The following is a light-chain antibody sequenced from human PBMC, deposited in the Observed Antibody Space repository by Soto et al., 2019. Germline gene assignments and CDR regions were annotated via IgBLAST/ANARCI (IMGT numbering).Light chain of an antibody. CDR1: SSDVGGYNY. V-gene: IGLV2-14*01. J-gene: IGLJ1*01. Sequence: QSALTQPASVSGSPGQSITISCTGTSSDVGGYNYVSWYQQHPGKAPKLMIYDVSNRPSGVSNRFSGSKSGNTASLTISGLHAEDEADYYCSSYTSSSTPYVFGTGTKLTV. CDR3: SSYTSSSTPYV. CDR2: DVS.